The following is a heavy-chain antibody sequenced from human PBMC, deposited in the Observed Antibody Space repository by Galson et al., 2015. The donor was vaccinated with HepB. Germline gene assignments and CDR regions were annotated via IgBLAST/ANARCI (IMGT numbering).Heavy chain of an antibody. V-gene: IGHV3-21*01. CDR2: ISSSSTYI. D-gene: IGHD1-26*01. CDR3: ASPINGSYSPRYFHH. CDR1: GFTFSSNS. Sequence: SLRLSCAASGFTFSSNSMNWVRRAPGKGLEWVASISSSSTYIYYADSVKGRFTISRDNAKNSLYLQMNSLRAEDTAVYYCASPINGSYSPRYFHHWGQGTLVTVSS. J-gene: IGHJ1*01.